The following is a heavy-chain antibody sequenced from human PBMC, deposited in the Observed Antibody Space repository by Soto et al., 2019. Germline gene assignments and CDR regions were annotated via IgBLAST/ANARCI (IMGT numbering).Heavy chain of an antibody. CDR3: ARSRYDFWSGYYPRVVYYYYGMDV. V-gene: IGHV4-34*01. CDR1: GGSFSGYY. J-gene: IGHJ6*02. D-gene: IGHD3-3*01. CDR2: INHSGST. Sequence: SETLSLTCAVYGGSFSGYYWSWIRQPPGKGLEWIGEINHSGSTNYNPSLKSRVTITVDTSKNQFSLKLSAVTAADTAVYYCARSRYDFWSGYYPRVVYYYYGMDVWGQGTTVTVSS.